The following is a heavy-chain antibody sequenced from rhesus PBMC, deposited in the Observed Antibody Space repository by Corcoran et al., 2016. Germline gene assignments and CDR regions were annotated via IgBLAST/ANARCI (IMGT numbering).Heavy chain of an antibody. D-gene: IGHD5-36*01. J-gene: IGHJ4*01. V-gene: IGHV4-169*02. CDR1: GGSISSSY. Sequence: QLQLQESGPGLVKPSETLSVTCAVSGGSISSSYWSWIRPAPGKGLEWIGYIYGSGSSTNYNPSLKSRVTLSVDTSKNQLSVKLSAVTAADTAVYYCASAQDIAGSRYFDYWGQGVLVTVSS. CDR3: ASAQDIAGSRYFDY. CDR2: IYGSGSST.